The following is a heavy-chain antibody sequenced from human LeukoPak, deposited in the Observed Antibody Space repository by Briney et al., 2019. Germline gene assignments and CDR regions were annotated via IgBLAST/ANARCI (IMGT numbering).Heavy chain of an antibody. Sequence: KSSETLSLTCTVSGGSISNYYWSWIRQPAGKGLEWIGRISASGNTNYNPSLKSRVTMSVDTSKNQFSLKLSSVPAADTAVYYCARAVPAARRGYVYFDYWGQGTLVTVSS. V-gene: IGHV4-4*07. CDR2: ISASGNT. CDR3: ARAVPAARRGYVYFDY. D-gene: IGHD2-2*01. J-gene: IGHJ4*02. CDR1: GGSISNYY.